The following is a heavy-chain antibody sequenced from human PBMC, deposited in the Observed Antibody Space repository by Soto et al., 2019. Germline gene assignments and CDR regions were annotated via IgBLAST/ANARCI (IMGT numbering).Heavy chain of an antibody. CDR2: IYYNGRT. D-gene: IGHD2-2*01. J-gene: IGHJ6*02. CDR1: GCSISSGGYY. V-gene: IGHV4-31*03. CDR3: AREWVGHCIITSCYASEDDYYYYCMDV. Sequence: SETLSLTCTVSGCSISSGGYYWSWLRQNQGKGLEWIKYIYYNGRTYYNPFLKSRVIISVDTSKKQFSLKLSSVTAADTAVYYCAREWVGHCIITSCYASEDDYYYYCMDVWGQGTTVTVS.